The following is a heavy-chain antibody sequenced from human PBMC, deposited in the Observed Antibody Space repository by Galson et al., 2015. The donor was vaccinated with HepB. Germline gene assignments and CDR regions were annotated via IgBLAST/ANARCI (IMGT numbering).Heavy chain of an antibody. V-gene: IGHV3-64D*06. CDR3: VKDRWVDY. CDR1: GFTFSDYA. J-gene: IGHJ4*02. CDR2: ISSNGGVT. D-gene: IGHD6-13*01. Sequence: SLRLSCAASGFTFSDYAMHWVRQAPGKGLDYVSSISSNGGVTYYADSVKGRFTISRDNSKNTLYLQMSSLTTEDTAVYYCVKDRWVDYWGQGTLVAVSS.